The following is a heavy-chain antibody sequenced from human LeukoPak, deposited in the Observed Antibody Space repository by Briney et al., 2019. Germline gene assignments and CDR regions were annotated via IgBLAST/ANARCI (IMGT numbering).Heavy chain of an antibody. Sequence: PGGSLRLSCVASGFTFRSYGMHWVRQAPGKGLEWVAVISNDGRDKHHGDSVKGRFTISRDNSKNTLYLQMNSLRPEDTAVYYCAKDLSAAAADYYFDYWGQGALVTVSS. CDR2: ISNDGRDK. CDR1: GFTFRSYG. V-gene: IGHV3-30*18. CDR3: AKDLSAAAADYYFDY. D-gene: IGHD6-13*01. J-gene: IGHJ4*02.